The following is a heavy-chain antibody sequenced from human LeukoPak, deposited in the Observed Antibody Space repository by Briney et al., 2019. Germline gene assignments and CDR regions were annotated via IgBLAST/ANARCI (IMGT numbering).Heavy chain of an antibody. V-gene: IGHV1-2*02. CDR1: GYTFTGYY. D-gene: IGHD3-10*01. Sequence: ASVKVSCKASGYTFTGYYMHWVRHAPGQGLGWMGWIYPDSGDTTYAQTFQGRVTMTRDTSISTAYMELSRLTTDDTAVDYCAREEGSYPESLDSWGQGSLVTVSS. CDR2: IYPDSGDT. CDR3: AREEGSYPESLDS. J-gene: IGHJ4*02.